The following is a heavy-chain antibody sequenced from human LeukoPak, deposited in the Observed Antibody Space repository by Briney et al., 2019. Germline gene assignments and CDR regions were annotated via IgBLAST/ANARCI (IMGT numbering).Heavy chain of an antibody. Sequence: SETLSLTCTVSGGSISSYYWSWIRQPPGKGLEWIGYIYYSGSTNYNPSLKSRVTISADTSKNQFSLKLSSVTAADTAVYYCARAGSGYSFDYRGQGTLVTVSS. CDR3: ARAGSGYSFDY. D-gene: IGHD3-3*01. CDR2: IYYSGST. V-gene: IGHV4-59*01. CDR1: GGSISSYY. J-gene: IGHJ4*02.